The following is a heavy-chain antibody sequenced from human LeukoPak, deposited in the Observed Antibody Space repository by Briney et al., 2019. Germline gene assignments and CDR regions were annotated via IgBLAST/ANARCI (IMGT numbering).Heavy chain of an antibody. CDR3: AKHMTGTKSSDY. CDR1: GFTFINYG. J-gene: IGHJ4*02. CDR2: ITDSGGGT. D-gene: IGHD1-7*01. Sequence: GGSLRLSCAASGFTFINYGMSWVRQAPGKGLEWVSAITDSGGGTYYADSVKGRFTISRDNSENTLYLQMNSLRAEDTAVHYCAKHMTGTKSSDYWGQGALATVSS. V-gene: IGHV3-23*01.